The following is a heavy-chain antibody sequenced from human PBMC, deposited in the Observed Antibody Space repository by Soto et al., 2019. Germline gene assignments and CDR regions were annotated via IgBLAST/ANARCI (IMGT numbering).Heavy chain of an antibody. D-gene: IGHD5-12*01. J-gene: IGHJ1*01. Sequence: GASVVSCKASGFSFIDYSILWVRQAPGQSLEWLGWINAGNGNTKYSHKFQDRVTITSDTSATTTYMELRSLRSEDTAVFYCARSAKKTWLPDFWGQGTLVTVSS. CDR2: INAGNGNT. CDR3: ARSAKKTWLPDF. V-gene: IGHV1-3*01. CDR1: GFSFIDYS.